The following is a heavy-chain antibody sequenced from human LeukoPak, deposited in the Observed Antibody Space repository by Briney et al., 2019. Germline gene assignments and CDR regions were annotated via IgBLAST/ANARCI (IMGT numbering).Heavy chain of an antibody. D-gene: IGHD1-26*01. Sequence: GGSLRLFCAASGFTFSSYSMNWVRQAPGKGLEWVSSISSSSSYTYYADSVKGRFTISRDNAKNSLYLQMNSLRAEDTAVYYCARDGVGAPDYWGQGTLVTVSS. CDR3: ARDGVGAPDY. CDR2: ISSSSSYT. J-gene: IGHJ4*02. CDR1: GFTFSSYS. V-gene: IGHV3-21*01.